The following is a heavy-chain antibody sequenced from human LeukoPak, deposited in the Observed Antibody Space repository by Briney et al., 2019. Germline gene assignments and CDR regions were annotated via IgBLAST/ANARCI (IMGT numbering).Heavy chain of an antibody. CDR1: GGSISSISYY. CDR2: MYQSGNT. CDR3: ARHSAGVLSHFDS. J-gene: IGHJ4*02. D-gene: IGHD2-8*01. Sequence: PSETLSLTCTVSGGSISSISYYWGWIRQPPGKGLEWIGSMYQSGNTYYNPSLKSRVTISVDTSKNQFSLKLSSVTAADTAVYYCARHSAGVLSHFDSWGQGTLVTVSS. V-gene: IGHV4-39*01.